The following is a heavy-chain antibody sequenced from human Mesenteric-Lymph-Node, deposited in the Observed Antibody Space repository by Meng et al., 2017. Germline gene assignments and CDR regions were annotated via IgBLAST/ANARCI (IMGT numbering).Heavy chain of an antibody. CDR2: INHSGST. Sequence: QGPLHKAGAGWLNPSEPLSLTCAVYGGSFRDYYWRWIRQPPGKGLEWIGEINHSGSTNHNPSLKSRLTISLDTSKNQFSLKMTSVTAADTAVYYCARRVHDGSGHHYFDYWGQGTLVTVSS. CDR3: ARRVHDGSGHHYFDY. CDR1: GGSFRDYY. J-gene: IGHJ4*02. V-gene: IGHV4-34*01. D-gene: IGHD3-22*01.